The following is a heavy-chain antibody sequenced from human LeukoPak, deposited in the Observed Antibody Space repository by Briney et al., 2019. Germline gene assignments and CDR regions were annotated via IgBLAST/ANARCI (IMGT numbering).Heavy chain of an antibody. CDR3: ARYEQIVLMVYEGGWVDY. V-gene: IGHV4-39*01. Sequence: SETLSLTCTVSGGSISSSSYYWGWIRQPPGKGLEWIGSIYYSGSTYYNPSLKSRVTISVDTSKNQFSLKQSSVTAADTAVYYCARYEQIVLMVYEGGWVDYWGQGTLVTVSS. CDR2: IYYSGST. CDR1: GGSISSSSYY. D-gene: IGHD2-8*01. J-gene: IGHJ4*02.